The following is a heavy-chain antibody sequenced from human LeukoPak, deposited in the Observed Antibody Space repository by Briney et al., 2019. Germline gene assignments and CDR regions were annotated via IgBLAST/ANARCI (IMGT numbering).Heavy chain of an antibody. Sequence: SQTLSLTCAISGDSFSSHSAAWSWISQSPSRGLEWLVRTYYRSKWYNDYAVSVKSRITINPDTSKNQFSLHLNSVTPEDTAVYYCGRGIADSSGYYYVDYWGQGTLVTVSS. CDR1: GDSFSSHSAA. J-gene: IGHJ4*02. V-gene: IGHV6-1*01. D-gene: IGHD3-22*01. CDR3: GRGIADSSGYYYVDY. CDR2: TYYRSKWYN.